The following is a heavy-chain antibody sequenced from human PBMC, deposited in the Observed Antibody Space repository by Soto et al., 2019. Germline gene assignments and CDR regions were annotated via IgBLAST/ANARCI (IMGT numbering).Heavy chain of an antibody. V-gene: IGHV1-69*01. Sequence: QVQLVQSGAEVKKPGSSVKVSCKASGGTFSSYDISWVRQAPGQGLEWMGGIIPIFGTANYAQKFQGRVTSTADESTSTACMELRSLRSEDTAVYYCAVSSLGELSFYNWFDPWGQGTLVTVSS. J-gene: IGHJ5*02. D-gene: IGHD3-16*02. CDR3: AVSSLGELSFYNWFDP. CDR1: GGTFSSYD. CDR2: IIPIFGTA.